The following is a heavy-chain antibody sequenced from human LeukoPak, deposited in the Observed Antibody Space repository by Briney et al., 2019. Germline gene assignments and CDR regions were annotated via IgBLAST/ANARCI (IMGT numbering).Heavy chain of an antibody. CDR1: GSTFSSYS. D-gene: IGHD1-14*01. Sequence: GGSLRLSCAASGSTFSSYSMNWVRQAPGKGLEWVSSISSSSSYIYYADSVKGRFTISRDNAKNSLYLQMSRLRAEDTAVYYCARDRNTVFDYWGQGTLVTVSS. CDR3: ARDRNTVFDY. V-gene: IGHV3-21*01. J-gene: IGHJ4*02. CDR2: ISSSSSYI.